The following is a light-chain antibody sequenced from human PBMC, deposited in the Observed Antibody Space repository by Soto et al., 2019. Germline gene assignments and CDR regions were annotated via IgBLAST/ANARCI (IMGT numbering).Light chain of an antibody. CDR3: QQRYNWPLT. J-gene: IGKJ4*01. CDR2: GAS. Sequence: EIVLTQSPATLSLSPGERATLSCRASQSVSSSLAWYQQRPGQAPRLLIYGASNGATGVPARFSGTGSGTDLTLTISSLEPEDFAVYYCQQRYNWPLTFGGGTKVEIK. V-gene: IGKV3-11*01. CDR1: QSVSSS.